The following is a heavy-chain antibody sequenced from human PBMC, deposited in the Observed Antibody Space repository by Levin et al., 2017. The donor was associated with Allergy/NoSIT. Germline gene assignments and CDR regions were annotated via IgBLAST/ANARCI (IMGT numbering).Heavy chain of an antibody. CDR1: GGSISSGTSY. CDR3: ARVEVNRGVDCFDI. V-gene: IGHV4-61*02. CDR2: MFSSGTT. J-gene: IGHJ3*02. D-gene: IGHD3-10*01. Sequence: SETLSLTCTVSGGSISSGTSYWNWIRQPAGKGLEWIGRMFSSGTTNYNPSLRSRLTLSVDTSKNQFSLQLSSVTAADTAVYYCARVEVNRGVDCFDIWGQGTMVTVSS.